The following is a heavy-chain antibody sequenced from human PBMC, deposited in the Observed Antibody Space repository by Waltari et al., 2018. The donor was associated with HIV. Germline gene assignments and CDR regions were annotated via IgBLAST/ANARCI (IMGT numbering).Heavy chain of an antibody. Sequence: QVQLVESGGGVVQLWRALRAACAASGLPFSSSGRPSSRQAPGKGLEWVSLIWDDGSIEYYPDSVKGRFTISRDNSRNPLYLEMKSLRAEDTAVYYCARSHYRLPRAGPTWYFNLWGRGTLVTVSS. J-gene: IGHJ2*01. D-gene: IGHD4-4*01. CDR2: IWDDGSIE. V-gene: IGHV3-33*08. CDR1: GLPFSSSG. CDR3: ARSHYRLPRAGPTWYFNL.